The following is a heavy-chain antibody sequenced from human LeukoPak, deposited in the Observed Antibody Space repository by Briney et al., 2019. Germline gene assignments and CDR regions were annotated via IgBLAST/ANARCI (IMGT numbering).Heavy chain of an antibody. Sequence: SGGSLRLSCAASVFSFTTYWMIWVRGSRGKGLEWVANIKKDGSQKYYVDSVKGLFTISRDNAKKSMYLQMNSLRDEDTAVYYCTRDLVNYWGQGTLVTVSS. V-gene: IGHV3-7*04. D-gene: IGHD3-10*01. CDR3: TRDLVNY. CDR2: IKKDGSQK. J-gene: IGHJ4*02. CDR1: VFSFTTYW.